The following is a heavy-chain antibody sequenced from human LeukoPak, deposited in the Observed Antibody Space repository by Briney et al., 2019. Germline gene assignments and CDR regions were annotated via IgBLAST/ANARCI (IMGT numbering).Heavy chain of an antibody. Sequence: SVKVSCKASGGTFSIYAISWVRQAPGQGLEWMGGIIPIFGTANYAQKFQGRVTITADESTSTAHMELSSLRSEDTAVYYCARASYNWNYRYYYYGMDVWGQGTTVTVSS. V-gene: IGHV1-69*13. J-gene: IGHJ6*02. CDR1: GGTFSIYA. D-gene: IGHD1-7*01. CDR2: IIPIFGTA. CDR3: ARASYNWNYRYYYYGMDV.